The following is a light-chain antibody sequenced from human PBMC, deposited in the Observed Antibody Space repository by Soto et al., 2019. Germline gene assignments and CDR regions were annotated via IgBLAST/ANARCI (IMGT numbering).Light chain of an antibody. Sequence: HSALTQPPSVSAAPGQKVTISCSGSNSNIGRNYVSWYCQVPGAAPKLIIYDNDKRPSGIPDRFSGSRLDTSASLGITALQAGDEADYYCGTWDNSLNSWVFGGGTKLTVL. J-gene: IGLJ3*02. V-gene: IGLV1-51*01. CDR2: DND. CDR3: GTWDNSLNSWV. CDR1: NSNIGRNY.